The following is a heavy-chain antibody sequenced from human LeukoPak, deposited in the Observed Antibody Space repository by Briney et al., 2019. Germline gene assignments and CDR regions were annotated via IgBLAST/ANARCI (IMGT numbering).Heavy chain of an antibody. Sequence: GGSLRLSCEDSGFTFRSYEMNWVRQAPGKGLEWIAYLSSSGSAFSYADSVKGRFTISRDNSKNTLYLEVISLTAEDTAVYYCAKDDAWLRFGEWSQGTLVTVSS. CDR3: AKDDAWLRFGE. V-gene: IGHV3-48*03. CDR2: LSSSGSAF. J-gene: IGHJ4*02. D-gene: IGHD3-10*01. CDR1: GFTFRSYE.